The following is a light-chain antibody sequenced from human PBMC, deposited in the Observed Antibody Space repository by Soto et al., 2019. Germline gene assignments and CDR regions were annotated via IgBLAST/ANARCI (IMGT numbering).Light chain of an antibody. Sequence: EIVFSHSLVTLSLSPGERATLSCRASQSVSSNYLAWYQQKPGQAPRLLIYGTSSRATGIPDRFSGSGSGTDFTLTISRLEPEDFAVYYCQQYDYSPRTFGQGTKVDIK. CDR3: QQYDYSPRT. J-gene: IGKJ1*01. CDR2: GTS. V-gene: IGKV3-20*01. CDR1: QSVSSNY.